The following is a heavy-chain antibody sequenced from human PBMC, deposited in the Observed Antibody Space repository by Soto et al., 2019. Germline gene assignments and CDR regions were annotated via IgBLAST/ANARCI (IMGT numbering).Heavy chain of an antibody. CDR1: GFTFSTYW. CDR2: INSDASHT. D-gene: IGHD2-2*01. CDR3: VRHGCCISTSCYGNWLDP. V-gene: IGHV3-74*01. Sequence: EGSLRLSCAASGFTFSTYWMHWIRQVPGKGLEWVSRINSDASHTYYAYSVKGRFTISRDNSKNTLHLEMNSLRAEDTAVYYWVRHGCCISTSCYGNWLDPWCRGTLDTVSS. J-gene: IGHJ5*02.